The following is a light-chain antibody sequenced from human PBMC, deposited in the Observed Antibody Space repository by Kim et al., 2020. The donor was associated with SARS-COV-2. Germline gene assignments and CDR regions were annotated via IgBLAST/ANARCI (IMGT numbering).Light chain of an antibody. CDR1: SSNVGRHF. V-gene: IGLV1-44*01. Sequence: QSXXXQPPSTSGTPGQRVTISCSGSSSNVGRHFVKWYQQLPGTAPKVFIYNDNKRPSGVPDRFSGSRSGTSASLAISGLQSEDEADYYCATLDVSLSGWVFGGRTQLTFL. CDR3: ATLDVSLSGWV. J-gene: IGLJ3*02. CDR2: NDN.